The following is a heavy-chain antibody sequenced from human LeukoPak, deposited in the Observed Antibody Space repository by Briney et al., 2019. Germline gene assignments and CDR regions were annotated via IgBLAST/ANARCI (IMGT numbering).Heavy chain of an antibody. CDR1: GFTFSSYG. V-gene: IGHV3-30*18. D-gene: IGHD2-15*01. Sequence: GRSLRLSCAASGFTFSSYGMHWVRQAPGKGLEWVTVISYDGRNIYYADSVKGRFTISRDNSKNTLYLQMNSLRAEDTAVYYCAKAFGYCSGGSCYYYYYGMDVWGKGTTVTVSS. CDR2: ISYDGRNI. CDR3: AKAFGYCSGGSCYYYYYGMDV. J-gene: IGHJ6*04.